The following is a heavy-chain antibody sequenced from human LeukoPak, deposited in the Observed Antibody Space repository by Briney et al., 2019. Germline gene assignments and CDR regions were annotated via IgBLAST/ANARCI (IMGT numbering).Heavy chain of an antibody. J-gene: IGHJ4*02. CDR1: GFTFSSYW. D-gene: IGHD3-10*01. Sequence: PGGSLRLSCAASGFTFSSYWMHWVRQAPGKGLVWVPRINSDGSSTSYADSVKGRFTISRDNAKNTLYLQMNSLRAEDTAVYYCARGAKVLLWFGELSSPSDYWGQGTLVTVSS. CDR2: INSDGSST. CDR3: ARGAKVLLWFGELSSPSDY. V-gene: IGHV3-74*01.